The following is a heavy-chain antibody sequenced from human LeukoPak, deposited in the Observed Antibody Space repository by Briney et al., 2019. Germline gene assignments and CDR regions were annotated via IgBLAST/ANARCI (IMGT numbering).Heavy chain of an antibody. CDR3: TRHGGNYYFDY. CDR2: MYYSGST. CDR1: GGSISSGDSS. Sequence: PSETLSLTCTVSGGSISSGDSSWSWIRQPPGKGLEWIGSMYYSGSTYCNPSLKSRVTISVDTSKNQFSLKLSSVTAADTAVYYCTRHGGNYYFDYWGQGTLVTVSS. J-gene: IGHJ4*02. D-gene: IGHD4-23*01. V-gene: IGHV4-39*01.